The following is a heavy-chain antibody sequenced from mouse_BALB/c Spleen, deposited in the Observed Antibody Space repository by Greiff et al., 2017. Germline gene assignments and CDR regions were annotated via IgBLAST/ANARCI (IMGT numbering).Heavy chain of an antibody. CDR3: ASNDNYAMED. Sequence: QVQLQQSGAELVKPGASVKLSCKASGYTFTSYWMHWVKQRPGQGLEWIGEINPSNGRTNYNENFKSKATLTVDKSSSTAYMRLSSLTSEDSAVYYCASNDNYAMEDWGQGTSVTVSS. CDR1: GYTFTSYW. V-gene: IGHV1S81*02. CDR2: INPSNGRT. D-gene: IGHD2-12*01. J-gene: IGHJ4*01.